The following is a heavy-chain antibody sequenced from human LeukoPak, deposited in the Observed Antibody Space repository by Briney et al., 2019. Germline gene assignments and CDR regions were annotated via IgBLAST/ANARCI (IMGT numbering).Heavy chain of an antibody. J-gene: IGHJ4*02. CDR1: GFTFSNYA. CDR3: ATGKYYDSGGLYYFDY. D-gene: IGHD3-22*01. V-gene: IGHV3-23*01. Sequence: GGSLRLSCAASGFTFSNYAMSWVRQTPGKGLEWVSAITGSGAGTYYADSVKGRFTISRDYSKNTLYLQMNSLRGEDTAVYYCATGKYYDSGGLYYFDYWGQGTLVTVSS. CDR2: ITGSGAGT.